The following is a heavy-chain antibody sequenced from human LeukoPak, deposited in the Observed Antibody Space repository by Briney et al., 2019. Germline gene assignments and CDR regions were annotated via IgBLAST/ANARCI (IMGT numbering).Heavy chain of an antibody. CDR1: GFTFDDYA. D-gene: IGHD3-22*01. V-gene: IGHV3-9*01. J-gene: IGHJ4*02. CDR3: AKDMDYYDSSGAIDY. Sequence: PGRSLRLSCAASGFTFDDYAMPWVRQAPGKGLEWVSGISWNSGSIGYADSVKGRFTISRDNAKNSLHLQMNSLRAEDTALYYCAKDMDYYDSSGAIDYWGQGTLVTVSS. CDR2: ISWNSGSI.